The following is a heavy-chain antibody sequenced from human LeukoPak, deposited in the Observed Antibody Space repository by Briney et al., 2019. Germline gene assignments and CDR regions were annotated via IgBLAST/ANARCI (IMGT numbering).Heavy chain of an antibody. CDR2: ISWNSGSI. CDR3: ARGRDGYNPATD. D-gene: IGHD5-24*01. V-gene: IGHV3-9*01. CDR1: GFTFDDYA. Sequence: GGSLRLSCAASGFTFDDYAMHWVRQAPGKGLEWVSGISWNSGSIGYADSVKGRFTISRDNAKNSLYLQVNSLRAEDTALYYCARGRDGYNPATDWGQGTLVTVSS. J-gene: IGHJ4*02.